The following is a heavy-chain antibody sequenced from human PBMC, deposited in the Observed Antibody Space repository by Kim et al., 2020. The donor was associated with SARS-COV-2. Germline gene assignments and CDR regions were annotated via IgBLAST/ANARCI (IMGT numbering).Heavy chain of an antibody. CDR2: STI. CDR3: ARDGGGDES. D-gene: IGHD3-16*01. J-gene: IGHJ4*02. V-gene: IGHV3-11*01. Sequence: STIYYADSVKGRFTSSGDNAKNSLYLQMNSLRAEDTAVYYCARDGGGDESWGQGTLVTVSS.